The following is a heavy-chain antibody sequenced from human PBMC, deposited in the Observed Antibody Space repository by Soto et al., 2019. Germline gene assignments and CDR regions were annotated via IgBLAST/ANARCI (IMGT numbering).Heavy chain of an antibody. Sequence: SQTLSLTCAITGDSVSSNSAGWSWVRQSPSRGLEWLGRTYYRSKWYYEYAVSVRGRITINPDTSKNQYSLQLNSVTPEDTAVYFWARGEHYRGRIFDYRGPGPLLTVST. CDR3: ARGEHYRGRIFDY. CDR1: GDSVSSNSAG. D-gene: IGHD1-26*01. J-gene: IGHJ4*01. CDR2: TYYRSKWYY. V-gene: IGHV6-1*01.